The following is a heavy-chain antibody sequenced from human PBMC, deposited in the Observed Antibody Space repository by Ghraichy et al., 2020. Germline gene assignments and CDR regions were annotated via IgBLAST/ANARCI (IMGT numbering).Heavy chain of an antibody. V-gene: IGHV3-23*01. CDR3: AKTPRAMVTYYYYGMDV. D-gene: IGHD5-18*01. CDR2: ISGSGGST. Sequence: GALRLSCAASGFTFSSYAMSWVRQAPGKGLEWVSAISGSGGSTYYADSVKGRFTISRDNSKNTLYLQMNSLRAEDTPVYYCAKTPRAMVTYYYYGMDVWGQGTTVTVSS. J-gene: IGHJ6*02. CDR1: GFTFSSYA.